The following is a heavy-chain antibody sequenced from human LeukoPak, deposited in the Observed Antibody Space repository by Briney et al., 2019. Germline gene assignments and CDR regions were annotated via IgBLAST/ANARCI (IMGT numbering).Heavy chain of an antibody. CDR3: ATSMRRELSGYDRGGNFDY. Sequence: GASVKVSCKVSGYTLTELSMHWARQAPGKGLEWMGGFDPEDGETIYAQKFQGRVTMTEDTSTDTAYMELSSLRSEDTAVYYCATSMRRELSGYDRGGNFDYWGQGTLVTVSS. CDR2: FDPEDGET. D-gene: IGHD5-12*01. V-gene: IGHV1-24*01. CDR1: GYTLTELS. J-gene: IGHJ4*02.